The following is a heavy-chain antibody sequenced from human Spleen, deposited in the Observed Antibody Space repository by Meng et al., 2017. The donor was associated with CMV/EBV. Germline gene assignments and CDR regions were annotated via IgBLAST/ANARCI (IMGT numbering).Heavy chain of an antibody. CDR3: ARDVWFGELWVPPGYV. Sequence: GESLKISCAASGFTFSDYYMSWIRQAPGKGLEWVSYISNGGTTIYYADSVNGRFTISRDNAKSSLFLQMNSLRAEDTAVYYCARDVWFGELWVPPGYVWGQGTTVTVSS. CDR2: ISNGGTTI. J-gene: IGHJ6*02. CDR1: GFTFSDYY. V-gene: IGHV3-11*04. D-gene: IGHD3-10*01.